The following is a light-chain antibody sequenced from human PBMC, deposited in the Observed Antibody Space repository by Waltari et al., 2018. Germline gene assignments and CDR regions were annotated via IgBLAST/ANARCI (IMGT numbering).Light chain of an antibody. CDR1: SSNIGAGYD. Sequence: QSVLTQPPSVSGAPGQRVTISCTGSSSNIGAGYDVHWYQQLPGTAPKLLIYGNSNRPSGVPDRFSGSKSGTSASLAITGLQAEDEADYYCQSYDSSLSGQGVVFGGGTKLTVL. V-gene: IGLV1-40*01. CDR2: GNS. CDR3: QSYDSSLSGQGVV. J-gene: IGLJ2*01.